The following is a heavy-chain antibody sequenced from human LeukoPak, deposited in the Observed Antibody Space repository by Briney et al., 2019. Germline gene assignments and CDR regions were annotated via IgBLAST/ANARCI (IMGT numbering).Heavy chain of an antibody. V-gene: IGHV3-23*01. CDR2: ISGSGDNT. CDR3: AKVSWANYFDY. D-gene: IGHD6-13*01. CDR1: GFTFSSYA. J-gene: IGHJ4*02. Sequence: PGGSLRLSCVVSGFTFSSYAMSWVRQAPGKGLEWVSTISGSGDNTYSADSVRGRFTISRDNSKNTLYLQMNSLRAEDTAIYYCAKVSWANYFDYWGQGTLVTVSS.